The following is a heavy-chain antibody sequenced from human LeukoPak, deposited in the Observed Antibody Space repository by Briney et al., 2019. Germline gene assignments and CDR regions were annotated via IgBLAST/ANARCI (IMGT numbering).Heavy chain of an antibody. V-gene: IGHV1-2*06. D-gene: IGHD6-13*01. CDR1: GYTFTGYY. J-gene: IGHJ5*02. CDR3: ARGEAAAQQYNWFDP. Sequence: ASVKVSCKASGYTFTGYYMHWVRQAPGQGLEWMGRINPNSGGTNYAQKFQGRVTMTRDTSISTAYMELTRLRSDDTAVYHCARGEAAAQQYNWFDPWGQGTLVTVSS. CDR2: INPNSGGT.